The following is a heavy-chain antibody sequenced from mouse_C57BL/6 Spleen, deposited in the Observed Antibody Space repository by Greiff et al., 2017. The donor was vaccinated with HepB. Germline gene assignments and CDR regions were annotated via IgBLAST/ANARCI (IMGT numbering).Heavy chain of an antibody. CDR3: ASPYSPFAY. Sequence: EVKLMESGGGLVKPGGSLKLSCAASGFTFSDYGMHWVRQAPEKGLEWVAYISSGSSTIYYADTVKGRFTISRDNGKNTLFLQMTSLRSEDTAMYYCASPYSPFAYWGQGTLVTVSA. V-gene: IGHV5-17*01. CDR2: ISSGSSTI. J-gene: IGHJ3*01. CDR1: GFTFSDYG. D-gene: IGHD2-10*01.